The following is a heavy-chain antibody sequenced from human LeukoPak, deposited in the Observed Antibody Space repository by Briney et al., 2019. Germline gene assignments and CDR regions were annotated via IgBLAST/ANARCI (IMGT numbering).Heavy chain of an antibody. D-gene: IGHD6-6*01. V-gene: IGHV3-30*02. CDR3: AKARSSSDAFDI. CDR2: IRYDGSNK. J-gene: IGHJ3*02. CDR1: GFTFSSYA. Sequence: GRSLRLSCAASGFTFSSYAMHWVRQAPGKGLEWVAFIRYDGSNKYYADSVKGRFTISRDNSKNTLYLQMNSLRAEDTAVYYCAKARSSSDAFDIWGQGTMVTVSS.